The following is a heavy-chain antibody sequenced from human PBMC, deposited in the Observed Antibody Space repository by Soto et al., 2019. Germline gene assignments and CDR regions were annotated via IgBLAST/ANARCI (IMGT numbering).Heavy chain of an antibody. CDR2: ISAYNGNT. J-gene: IGHJ6*02. D-gene: IGHD6-13*01. Sequence: GASVKVSCKASGYTFTSYGISWVRQAPGQGLEWMGWISAYNGNTNYAQKLQGRVTMTTDTSTSTAYMELRSLRSDDTAVYYCARDQNPSSSWFRSTYYYYGMDVWGQGTTVTVSS. CDR1: GYTFTSYG. CDR3: ARDQNPSSSWFRSTYYYYGMDV. V-gene: IGHV1-18*01.